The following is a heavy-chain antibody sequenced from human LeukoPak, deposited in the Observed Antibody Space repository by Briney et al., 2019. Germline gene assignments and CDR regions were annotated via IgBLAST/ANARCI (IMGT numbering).Heavy chain of an antibody. V-gene: IGHV4-59*08. Sequence: PSETLSLTCTVSGGSISSYYWSWIRQPPGKGLEWIGYIYYSGSTNYNPSLKSRVTISVDTSKNQFSLKLSSVTAADTAVYYCARYAIRRGIDYWGQGTLVTVSS. CDR1: GGSISSYY. CDR2: IYYSGST. J-gene: IGHJ4*02. CDR3: ARYAIRRGIDY. D-gene: IGHD1-1*01.